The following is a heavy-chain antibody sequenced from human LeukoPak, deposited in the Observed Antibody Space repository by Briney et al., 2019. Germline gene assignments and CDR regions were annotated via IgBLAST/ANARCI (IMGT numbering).Heavy chain of an antibody. V-gene: IGHV4-34*01. CDR1: GGSFSGYY. CDR3: ARVFFQFAYYFDY. Sequence: SETLSLTCAVYGGSFSGYYWSWIRQPPGKGLEWIGEINHSGSTNYNPSLKSRVTISVDTSKNQFSLKLSSVTAADTAVYYCARVFFQFAYYFDYWGQGTLVTVSS. J-gene: IGHJ4*02. CDR2: INHSGST. D-gene: IGHD3-16*01.